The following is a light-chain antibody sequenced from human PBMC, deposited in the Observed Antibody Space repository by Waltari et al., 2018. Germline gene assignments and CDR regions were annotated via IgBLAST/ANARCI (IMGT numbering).Light chain of an antibody. CDR1: SSDVGRYNC. CDR3: SSYAASNNFV. J-gene: IGLJ1*01. V-gene: IGLV2-8*01. Sequence: QSALTQPPSASGSPGQSVTISSTGTSSDVGRYNCVSWFQQHPGQAPKLMIYEVSRRPSGVPDRFSGSKSGNTASLTVSGLQAEDEADYYCSSYAASNNFVFGTGTKVTVL. CDR2: EVS.